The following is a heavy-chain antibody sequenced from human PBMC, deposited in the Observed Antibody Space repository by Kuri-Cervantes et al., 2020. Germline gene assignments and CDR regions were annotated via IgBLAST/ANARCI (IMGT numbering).Heavy chain of an antibody. CDR3: AREGGYCSSTSCYGYYYMDV. J-gene: IGHJ6*03. Sequence: GESLKISCAAPGFTFSSYWMSWVRQAPGKGLEWVANIKQDGSEKYYVDSVKGRFTISRDNAKNSLYLQMNSLRAKDTAVYYCAREGGYCSSTSCYGYYYMDVWGKGTTVTVSS. CDR1: GFTFSSYW. V-gene: IGHV3-7*01. D-gene: IGHD2-2*03. CDR2: IKQDGSEK.